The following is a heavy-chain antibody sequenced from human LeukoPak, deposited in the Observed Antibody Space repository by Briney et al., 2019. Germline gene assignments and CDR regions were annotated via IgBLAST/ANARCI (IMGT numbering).Heavy chain of an antibody. J-gene: IGHJ4*02. Sequence: PGGSLRLSCAASGFTFSSYGRHWVRQAPGKGLEWVAVIWYDGGNKYYADSVKGRFTISRDNSKNTLYLQMSSLRAEDTAVYYCAKDRSPAKSGSYYLFDYRGQGTLVTVSS. CDR1: GFTFSSYG. V-gene: IGHV3-33*06. CDR3: AKDRSPAKSGSYYLFDY. D-gene: IGHD1-26*01. CDR2: IWYDGGNK.